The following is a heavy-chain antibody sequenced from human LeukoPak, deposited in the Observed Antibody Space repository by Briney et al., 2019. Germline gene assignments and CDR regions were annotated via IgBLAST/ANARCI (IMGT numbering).Heavy chain of an antibody. D-gene: IGHD2-21*01. Sequence: GGSLRLSCATSXXXXXXXXXTXVXXXXXXXXXXVXXXXXKXNGGXTEYXAPLKGRFTISXDDSRNTLYLQTNSLKIEDTAVXYCAADLSFYCGGGYCFLSYWGQGTLVTVSA. V-gene: IGHV3-15*05. CDR2: XXXKXNGGXT. CDR1: XXXXXXXX. J-gene: IGHJ4*02. CDR3: AADLSFYCGGGYCFLSY.